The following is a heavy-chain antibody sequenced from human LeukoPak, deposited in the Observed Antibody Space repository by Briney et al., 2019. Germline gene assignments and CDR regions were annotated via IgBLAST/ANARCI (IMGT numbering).Heavy chain of an antibody. CDR2: ISGDSGDALYR. J-gene: IGHJ3*02. Sequence: PGGSLRLSCSASGFTFDDYAMHWVRHPPGKGLEWVSLISGDSGDALYRHYADSVRGRFTVSRDNSKKSLYLQMNSLTTEDTALYYCVKISGWATMTAFRGAFDIWGQGTMVTVSS. V-gene: IGHV3-43*02. D-gene: IGHD5-12*01. CDR3: VKISGWATMTAFRGAFDI. CDR1: GFTFDDYA.